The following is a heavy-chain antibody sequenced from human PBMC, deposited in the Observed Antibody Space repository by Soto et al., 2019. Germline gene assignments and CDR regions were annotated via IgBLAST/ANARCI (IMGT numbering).Heavy chain of an antibody. Sequence: PGGSLILSCAASGFTFSSYSMNWVRQAPGKGLEWVSYISSSSSTIYYADSVKGRFTISRDNAKNSLYLQMNSLRAEDTAVYYCAREQYSGYDGLDKWCQGNLATGSS. D-gene: IGHD5-12*01. CDR3: AREQYSGYDGLDK. V-gene: IGHV3-48*01. CDR2: ISSSSSTI. J-gene: IGHJ4*02. CDR1: GFTFSSYS.